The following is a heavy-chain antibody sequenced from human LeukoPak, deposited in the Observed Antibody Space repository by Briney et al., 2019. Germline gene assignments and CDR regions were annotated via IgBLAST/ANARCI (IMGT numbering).Heavy chain of an antibody. CDR1: GFTFSSYW. J-gene: IGHJ4*02. CDR2: INSDGSYT. V-gene: IGHV3-74*01. D-gene: IGHD6-6*01. CDR3: ARELAVYSSSSVGY. Sequence: GGSLRLSCAASGFTFSSYWMHWVRQAPGEGLVWVSRINSDGSYTGYADSVRGRFTISRDNAKNTLYLQMNSLRAEDTAVYYCARELAVYSSSSVGYWGQGTLVTVSP.